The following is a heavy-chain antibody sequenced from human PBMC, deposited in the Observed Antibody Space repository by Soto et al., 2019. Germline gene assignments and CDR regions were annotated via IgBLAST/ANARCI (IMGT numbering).Heavy chain of an antibody. D-gene: IGHD6-19*01. Sequence: EVQLLESGGGLVQPGGSLRLSCAGSGSTFSDYAMNWVRQAPGKGLEWVSVISDNGITTYYADSVKGRFTISRDNSKNTLYLQMNSLRAEDTAVYYCASRRGSSGWYRWFDPWGQGTLVTVSS. J-gene: IGHJ5*02. CDR1: GSTFSDYA. CDR2: ISDNGITT. CDR3: ASRRGSSGWYRWFDP. V-gene: IGHV3-23*01.